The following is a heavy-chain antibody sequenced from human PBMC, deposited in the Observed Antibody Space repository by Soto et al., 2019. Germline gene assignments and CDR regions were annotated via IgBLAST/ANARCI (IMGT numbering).Heavy chain of an antibody. CDR1: GFTFSSYA. CDR2: ISYDGSNK. D-gene: IGHD5-18*01. J-gene: IGHJ4*02. Sequence: QVQLVESGGGVVQPGRSLRLSCAASGFTFSSYAMHWVRQAPGKGLEWVAVISYDGSNKYYADSVKGRFTISRDNSKNTLYVQMNSLRAEDTAVYYCAREGDTAMVPIFDYWGQGTLVTVSS. CDR3: AREGDTAMVPIFDY. V-gene: IGHV3-30-3*01.